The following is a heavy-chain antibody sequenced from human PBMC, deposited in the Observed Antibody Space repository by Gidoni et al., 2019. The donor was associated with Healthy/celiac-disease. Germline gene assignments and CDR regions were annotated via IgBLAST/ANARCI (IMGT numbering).Heavy chain of an antibody. J-gene: IGHJ4*02. CDR2: IYYGGST. D-gene: IGHD6-13*01. CDR3: ARLYSSSWNGALYFDY. V-gene: IGHV4-39*01. CDR1: GGSISSSSYY. Sequence: QLQLQESGPGLVKPSETLSLTCTVPGGSISSSSYYWGWIRQPPGKGLEWIGSIYYGGSTYYNPSLKSRVTISVDTSKNQFSLKLSSVTAADTAVYYCARLYSSSWNGALYFDYWGQGTLVTVSS.